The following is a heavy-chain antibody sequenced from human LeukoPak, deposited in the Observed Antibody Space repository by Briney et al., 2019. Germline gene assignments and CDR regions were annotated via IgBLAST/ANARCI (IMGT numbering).Heavy chain of an antibody. V-gene: IGHV4-39*01. CDR1: GGSISSSSYY. D-gene: IGHD2-2*01. J-gene: IGHJ4*02. CDR3: ARLPAGYCSSTSCYLFPPIDY. CDR2: IYYSGST. Sequence: SETLSLTCTVSGGSISSSSYYWGWIRQPPGKRLEWIGSIYYSGSTYYNPSLKSRVTISVDTSKNQFSLKLSSVTAADTAVYYCARLPAGYCSSTSCYLFPPIDYWGQGTLVTVSS.